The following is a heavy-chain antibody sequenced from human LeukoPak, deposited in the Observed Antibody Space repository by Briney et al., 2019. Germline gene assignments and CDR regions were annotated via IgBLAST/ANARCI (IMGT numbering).Heavy chain of an antibody. V-gene: IGHV1-18*01. CDR2: ISAYNGNT. J-gene: IGHJ4*02. CDR3: AREEAYYDFWGGYYGGYCFDY. D-gene: IGHD3-3*01. CDR1: GYTFTSYG. Sequence: GASVKVSCKASGYTFTSYGISWVRQAPGQGLEWMGWISAYNGNTNYAQKLQGRVTMTTDTSTSTAYMELRSLRSDDTAVYYCAREEAYYDFWGGYYGGYCFDYWGQGTLVTVSS.